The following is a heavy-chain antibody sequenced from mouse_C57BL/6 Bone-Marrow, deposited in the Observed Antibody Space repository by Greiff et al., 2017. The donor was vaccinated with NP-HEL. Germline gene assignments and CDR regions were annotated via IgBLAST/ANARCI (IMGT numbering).Heavy chain of an antibody. CDR2: IDPSDSYT. Sequence: QVQLQQPGAELVKPGASVKLSCKASGYTFTSYWMQWVKQRPGQGLEWIGEIDPSDSYTNYNQKLKGKATLTVDTSSSTAYMQLSSLTSEDSAVYYCARRTAQATYYYAMDYWGQGTSVTVSS. D-gene: IGHD3-2*02. J-gene: IGHJ4*01. V-gene: IGHV1-50*01. CDR3: ARRTAQATYYYAMDY. CDR1: GYTFTSYW.